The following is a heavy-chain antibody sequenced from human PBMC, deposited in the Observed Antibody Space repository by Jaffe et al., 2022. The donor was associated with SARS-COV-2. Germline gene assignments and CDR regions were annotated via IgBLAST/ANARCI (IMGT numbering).Heavy chain of an antibody. Sequence: EVQLLESGGGLIQSGGSLRLSCAASGLTLRKYAMSWVRQAPGKGLEWVSGISGGDSDTTHYINSVRGRFTVSRDISKNTLYLQMSSLRAEDTALYYCAKERGDSWYEPFDIWGQGTMVTVSS. CDR3: AKERGDSWYEPFDI. J-gene: IGHJ3*02. D-gene: IGHD6-13*01. CDR2: ISGGDSDTT. CDR1: GLTLRKYA. V-gene: IGHV3-23*01.